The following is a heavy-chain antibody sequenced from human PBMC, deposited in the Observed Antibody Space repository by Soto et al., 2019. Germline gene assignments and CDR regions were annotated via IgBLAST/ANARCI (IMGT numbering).Heavy chain of an antibody. CDR2: ISSSGSTK. Sequence: GGSLRLSCAAYAFSFSDYYMSWIRQAPGKGLEWVSYISSSGSTKYYADSVKGRFTISRDNAKNSLYLQMNSLRADDTAVYYCARGRYSSGWHPFDYWGQGVLVTVSS. J-gene: IGHJ4*02. D-gene: IGHD6-19*01. CDR3: ARGRYSSGWHPFDY. V-gene: IGHV3-11*01. CDR1: AFSFSDYY.